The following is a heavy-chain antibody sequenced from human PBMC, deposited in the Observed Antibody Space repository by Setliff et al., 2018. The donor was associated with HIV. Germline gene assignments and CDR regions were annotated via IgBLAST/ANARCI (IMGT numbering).Heavy chain of an antibody. Sequence: PSETLSLTCTVSGGSIRRSSYYWGWIRQPPGKGLEWIGNIYHTGSSYYNPSLNDRATISLDTSKNQFSLKLNSVTAADTAVYYCARSGGPTFDPWGQGTLVTVSS. CDR1: GGSIRRSSYY. J-gene: IGHJ5*02. CDR3: ARSGGPTFDP. D-gene: IGHD3-16*01. CDR2: IYHTGSS. V-gene: IGHV4-39*07.